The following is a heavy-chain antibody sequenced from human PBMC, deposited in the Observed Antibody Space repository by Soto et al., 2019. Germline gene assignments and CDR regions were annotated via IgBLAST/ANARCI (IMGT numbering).Heavy chain of an antibody. V-gene: IGHV1-3*01. CDR3: ARPGFTMVRGVVPRYYTDV. CDR1: GYTFTSYA. J-gene: IGHJ6*03. D-gene: IGHD3-10*01. Sequence: ASVKVSCKASGYTFTSYAMHWVRQAPGQRLEWMGWINAGNGNTKYSQKFQGRVTITRDTSASTAYMELSSLRSEDTAVYYCARPGFTMVRGVVPRYYTDVWGKGTTVTVSS. CDR2: INAGNGNT.